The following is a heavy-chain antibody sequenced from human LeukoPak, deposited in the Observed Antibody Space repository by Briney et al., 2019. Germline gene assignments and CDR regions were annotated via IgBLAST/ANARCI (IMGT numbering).Heavy chain of an antibody. J-gene: IGHJ4*02. V-gene: IGHV3-23*01. Sequence: GGSLRLSCAASGFTFSSYAMSWVRQAPGKGLEWVSAISGSGGSTYYADSVKGRFTISRDNSKNTLYLQMNSLRAEDTAVYYCAKVKNDILTGYYTYYFDYWGQGTLVTVSS. CDR2: ISGSGGST. CDR3: AKVKNDILTGYYTYYFDY. D-gene: IGHD3-9*01. CDR1: GFTFSSYA.